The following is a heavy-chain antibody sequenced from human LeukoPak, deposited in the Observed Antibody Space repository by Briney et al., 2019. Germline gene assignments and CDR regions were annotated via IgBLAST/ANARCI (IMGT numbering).Heavy chain of an antibody. J-gene: IGHJ5*02. CDR2: ISSSSSTI. CDR1: GFTFSSYS. CDR3: ARDHIAAGNWFDP. D-gene: IGHD6-13*01. Sequence: GGSLRLSCAASGFTFSSYSMGWVRQAPGKGLEWVSSISSSSSTIYYADSVKGRFTISRDNAKNSLYLQMNSLRAEDTAVYYCARDHIAAGNWFDPWGQGTLVTVSS. V-gene: IGHV3-21*01.